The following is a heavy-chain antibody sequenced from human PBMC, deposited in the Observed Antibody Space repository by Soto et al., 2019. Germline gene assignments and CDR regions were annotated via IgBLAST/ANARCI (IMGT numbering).Heavy chain of an antibody. Sequence: SQTLSLTCAISGDSVSSNSAAWNWIRQSPSRGLEWLGRTYYRSKWYNDYAVSVKSRITINPDTSKNQFSLQLNSVTPEDTAVCYCASLAAAGTGPMDDAFDIWGQGTMVTVSS. CDR3: ASLAAAGTGPMDDAFDI. CDR1: GDSVSSNSAA. CDR2: TYYRSKWYN. J-gene: IGHJ3*02. V-gene: IGHV6-1*01. D-gene: IGHD6-13*01.